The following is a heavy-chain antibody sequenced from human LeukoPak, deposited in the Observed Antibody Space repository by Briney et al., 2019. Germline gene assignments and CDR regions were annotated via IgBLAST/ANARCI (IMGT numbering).Heavy chain of an antibody. V-gene: IGHV4-4*07. CDR1: GGSISSYY. CDR2: IYSSGTT. Sequence: SETLSLTCTVSGGSISSYYWNWIRQPAGKGLEWIGRIYSSGTTSYNSSLKSRVTMSVDTSKNQFSLKLSSVTAADTAVYYCARGSDFGDYWGQGTLVTVSS. D-gene: IGHD4-17*01. CDR3: ARGSDFGDY. J-gene: IGHJ4*02.